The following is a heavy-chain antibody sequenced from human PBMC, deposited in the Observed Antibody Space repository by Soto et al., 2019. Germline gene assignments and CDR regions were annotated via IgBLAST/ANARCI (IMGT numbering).Heavy chain of an antibody. CDR1: GGSISSSNW. Sequence: PSETLSLTCAVSGGSISSSNWWSWVRQPPGKGLEWIGEIYHSGSTNYNPSLKSRVTISVDKSKNQFSLKLSSVTAADTAVYDCARPSRVVANFDYWGQGNLVTVSS. CDR2: IYHSGST. D-gene: IGHD2-15*01. V-gene: IGHV4-4*02. CDR3: ARPSRVVANFDY. J-gene: IGHJ4*02.